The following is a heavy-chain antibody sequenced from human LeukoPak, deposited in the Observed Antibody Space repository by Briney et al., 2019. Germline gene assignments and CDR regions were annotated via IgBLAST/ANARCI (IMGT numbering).Heavy chain of an antibody. D-gene: IGHD6-19*01. CDR1: GDSLSRSS. CDR2: IFYSGNT. J-gene: IGHJ4*02. Sequence: PSETLSLTCTVSGDSLSRSSWSWIRQSPGGGLEWIGYIFYSGNTNYNPSLKSRVTISVDTSTNQFSLRLSSVTATDTAIYYCARHGTSGWDWGQGTLVTVSS. CDR3: ARHGTSGWD. V-gene: IGHV4-59*08.